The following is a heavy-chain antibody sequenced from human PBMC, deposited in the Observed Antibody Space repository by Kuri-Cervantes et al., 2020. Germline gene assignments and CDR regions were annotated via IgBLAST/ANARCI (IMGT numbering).Heavy chain of an antibody. CDR3: ARDRIAARLYYYYYMDV. CDR2: IYSGGST. D-gene: IGHD6-6*01. Sequence: GESLKISCAASGFTVSSNYMSWVRQAPGKGLEWVSVIYSGGSTYYADSVKGRFTISRHNSKNTLYLQMNSLRAEDTAVYYCARDRIAARLYYYYYMDVWGKGTTVTVSS. CDR1: GFTVSSNY. V-gene: IGHV3-53*01. J-gene: IGHJ6*03.